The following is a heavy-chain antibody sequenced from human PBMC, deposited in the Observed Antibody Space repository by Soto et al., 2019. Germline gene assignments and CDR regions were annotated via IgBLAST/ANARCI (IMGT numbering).Heavy chain of an antibody. V-gene: IGHV1-69*13. D-gene: IGHD3-22*01. J-gene: IGHJ4*02. CDR1: GGTFSSYA. CDR3: ARDRGYYYDSSGYFPLIFDY. Sequence: SVKVSCKASGGTFSSYAISWVRQAPRQGLEWMGGIIPIFGTANYAQKFQGRVTITADESTSTAYMELSSLRSEDTAVYYCARDRGYYYDSSGYFPLIFDYWGQGTLVTVSS. CDR2: IIPIFGTA.